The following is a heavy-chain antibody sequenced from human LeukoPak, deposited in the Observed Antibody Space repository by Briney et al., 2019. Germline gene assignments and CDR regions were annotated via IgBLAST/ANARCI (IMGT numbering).Heavy chain of an antibody. D-gene: IGHD6-13*01. J-gene: IGHJ4*02. CDR1: GFTFTMFS. Sequence: GGSLRLSCAASGFTFTMFSMNWLRQAPGKGLEWVSAVTGSGISTYYADSVKGRFTISRDNSKTTLYLQMNSLRAEDTAVYYCAREAIAAAGTSDFDYWGQGTLVTVSS. CDR2: VTGSGIST. CDR3: AREAIAAAGTSDFDY. V-gene: IGHV3-23*01.